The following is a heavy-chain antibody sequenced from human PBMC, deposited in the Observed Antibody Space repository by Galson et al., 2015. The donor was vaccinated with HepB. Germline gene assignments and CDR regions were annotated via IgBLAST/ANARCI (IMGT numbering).Heavy chain of an antibody. CDR2: ISYDGSNK. V-gene: IGHV3-30*18. CDR1: GFTFSSYG. D-gene: IGHD6-25*01. J-gene: IGHJ6*03. CDR3: AKTGPYSSGWGDAGDYYYYLHV. Sequence: SLRLSCAASGFTFSSYGMHWVRQAPGKGLEWVAVISYDGSNKYYADSVKGRFTISRDNSRDALVLQMNSLRAGDTALYYCAKTGPYSSGWGDAGDYYYYLHVWGKGTTVTVSS.